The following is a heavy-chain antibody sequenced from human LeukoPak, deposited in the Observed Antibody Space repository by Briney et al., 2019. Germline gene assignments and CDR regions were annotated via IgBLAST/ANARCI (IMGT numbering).Heavy chain of an antibody. CDR2: IYYSGST. Sequence: PSETLSLTCTVSGGSVSSGSYYWSWIRQPPGTGLEWIGYIYYSGSTNYNPSLKSRVTISVDTSKNQFSLKLSSVTAADTAVYYCARAPRAYGDYKFDYWGQGTLVTVSS. CDR1: GGSVSSGSYY. D-gene: IGHD4-17*01. J-gene: IGHJ4*02. CDR3: ARAPRAYGDYKFDY. V-gene: IGHV4-61*01.